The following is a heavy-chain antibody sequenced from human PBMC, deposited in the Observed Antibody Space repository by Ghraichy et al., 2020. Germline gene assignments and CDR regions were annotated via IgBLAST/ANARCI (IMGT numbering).Heavy chain of an antibody. CDR2: IHYNGGT. J-gene: IGHJ4*02. Sequence: SETLSLTCAVSGASISRSDWWSWVRQSPGKGLEWIGEIHYNGGTNYNPSLKSRVTISADKSMNQFSLKRGSATAADTAVYYCVSRPTSSSWSPFDFWGQGALVTVSS. CDR1: GASISRSDW. D-gene: IGHD6-13*01. V-gene: IGHV4-4*02. CDR3: VSRPTSSSWSPFDF.